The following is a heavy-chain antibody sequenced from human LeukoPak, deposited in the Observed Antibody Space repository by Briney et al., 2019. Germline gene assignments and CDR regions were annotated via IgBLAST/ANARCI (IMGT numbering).Heavy chain of an antibody. CDR1: GFNFNIYG. CDR2: ISGSGGST. J-gene: IGHJ4*02. V-gene: IGHV3-23*01. Sequence: PGGSLRLSCAASGFNFNIYGMSWVRQAPGKGLEWVSSISGSGGSTYYADSVKGRFTISRDNSKNTLYLQMNSLRAEDTAVYYCAKDRWGANGGAFDYWGQGTLVTVSS. CDR3: AKDRWGANGGAFDY. D-gene: IGHD4/OR15-4a*01.